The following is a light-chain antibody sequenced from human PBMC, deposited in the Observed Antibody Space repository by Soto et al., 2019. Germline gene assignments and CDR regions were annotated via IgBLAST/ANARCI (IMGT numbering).Light chain of an antibody. CDR3: QSYDSSLNGYV. V-gene: IGLV2-14*01. CDR1: SSDIGAYDY. Sequence: QSVLTQPASLSGSPGQSITISCTGTSSDIGAYDYVSWFQQHPGKAPKLMISEVNNRPSGVSNRFSGSKSGNTAYLTISGLQAADEADYYCQSYDSSLNGYVFGTGTKVTVL. CDR2: EVN. J-gene: IGLJ1*01.